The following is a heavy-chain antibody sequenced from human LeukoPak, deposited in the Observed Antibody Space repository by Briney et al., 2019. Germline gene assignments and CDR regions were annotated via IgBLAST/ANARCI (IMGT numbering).Heavy chain of an antibody. Sequence: GGSLRLSCAASGFTFSSYWMSWVRQAPGKGLEWVANIKQDGSEKYYVDSVKGRFTISRDNAKNSLYLQMNSLRAEDTAVYYCARGKTDYDILTGPYYYYYMDVWGKGTTVTISS. V-gene: IGHV3-7*01. CDR3: ARGKTDYDILTGPYYYYYMDV. CDR1: GFTFSSYW. J-gene: IGHJ6*03. D-gene: IGHD3-9*01. CDR2: IKQDGSEK.